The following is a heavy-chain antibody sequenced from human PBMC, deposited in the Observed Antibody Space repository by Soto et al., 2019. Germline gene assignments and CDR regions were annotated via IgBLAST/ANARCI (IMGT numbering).Heavy chain of an antibody. D-gene: IGHD3-22*01. CDR3: ARQEGYYDSSGFFDC. CDR1: GYSFTSYW. Sequence: GESLKISCKGSGYSFTSYWISWVRQMPGKGLEWMGRIDPSDSYTNYSPSFQGHVTISADKSISTAYLQWSSLKASDTAMYYCARQEGYYDSSGFFDCWGQGTLVTVSS. V-gene: IGHV5-10-1*01. J-gene: IGHJ4*02. CDR2: IDPSDSYT.